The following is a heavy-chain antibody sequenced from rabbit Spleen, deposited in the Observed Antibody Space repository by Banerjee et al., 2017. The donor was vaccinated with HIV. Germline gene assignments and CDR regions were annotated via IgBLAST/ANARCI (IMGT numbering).Heavy chain of an antibody. V-gene: IGHV1S7*01. D-gene: IGHD7-1*01. J-gene: IGHJ4*01. CDR1: GFTLSSYY. Sequence: QLKESGGGLVQPGGSLKLSCKASGFTLSSYYMNWVRQAPGKGLEWIGYIDPVFGITYYANWVNGRFSISRENAQNTVFLQMTSLTAADTATYFCARFVNDGNVPGYANLWGQGTLVTVS. CDR2: IDPVFGIT. CDR3: ARFVNDGNVPGYANL.